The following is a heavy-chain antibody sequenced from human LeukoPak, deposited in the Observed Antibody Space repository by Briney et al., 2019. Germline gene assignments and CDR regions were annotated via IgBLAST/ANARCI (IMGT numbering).Heavy chain of an antibody. V-gene: IGHV4-34*01. Sequence: SETLSLTCAIYGGSFSAYYWSWVRQPPGKGLEWIGEINHSGSTNYNPSLKSRVTMSVDTSKNQFSLKLSSVTAADTAVYYCARGRFVYYDFWSGYYPSAGYGMDVWGQGTTVTVSS. CDR3: ARGRFVYYDFWSGYYPSAGYGMDV. CDR1: GGSFSAYY. J-gene: IGHJ6*02. D-gene: IGHD3-3*01. CDR2: INHSGST.